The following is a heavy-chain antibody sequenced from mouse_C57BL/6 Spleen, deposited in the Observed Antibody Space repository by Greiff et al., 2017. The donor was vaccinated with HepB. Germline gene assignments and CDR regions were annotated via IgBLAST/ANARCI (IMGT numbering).Heavy chain of an antibody. Sequence: QVQLQQSGAELVMPGASVKLSCKASGYTFTSYWMHWVKQRPGQGLEWIGEIDPSDSYTNYNQKFKGKSTLTVDKSSSTAYMQLSSLTSEDSAVYYCARGGDDAPYYFDYWGQGTTLTVSS. J-gene: IGHJ2*01. CDR3: ARGGDDAPYYFDY. CDR1: GYTFTSYW. V-gene: IGHV1-69*01. CDR2: IDPSDSYT. D-gene: IGHD2-3*01.